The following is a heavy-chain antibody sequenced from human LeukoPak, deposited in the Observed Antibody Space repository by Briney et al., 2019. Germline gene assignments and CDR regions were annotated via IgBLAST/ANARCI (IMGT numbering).Heavy chain of an antibody. V-gene: IGHV3-30-3*01. CDR1: GFTLSSYA. CDR2: ISYDGSNE. CDR3: ARAPSYYFDY. Sequence: GGSLRLSCAASGFTLSSYAMHWVRQAPGKGLEWVAVISYDGSNEYYADSVKGRFTISTDTSKNTLYPQMNSLRAEDTAIYYCARAPSYYFDYWGQGALVTVSS. J-gene: IGHJ4*02.